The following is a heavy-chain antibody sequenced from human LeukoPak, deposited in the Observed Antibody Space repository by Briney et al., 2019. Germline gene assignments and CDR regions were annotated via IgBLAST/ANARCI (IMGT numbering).Heavy chain of an antibody. D-gene: IGHD2-2*02. V-gene: IGHV4-39*01. J-gene: IGHJ6*03. CDR2: IYYSGST. CDR1: GGSISSSSYY. CDR3: ASGYCSSTSCYRGYYYYYMDV. Sequence: SETLSLTCTVSGGSISSSSYYWGWIRQPPGKGLEWIGSIYYSGSTYYNPSLKGRVTISVDTSKNQFSLKLSSVTAADTAVYYCASGYCSSTSCYRGYYYYYMDVWGKGTTVTISS.